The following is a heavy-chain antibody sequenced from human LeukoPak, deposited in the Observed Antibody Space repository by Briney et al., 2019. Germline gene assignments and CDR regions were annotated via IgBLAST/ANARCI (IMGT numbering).Heavy chain of an antibody. V-gene: IGHV4-39*01. D-gene: IGHD3-3*01. Sequence: KSSETLSLTCTVSGGSISSSNYYWGWIRQPPGKGLEWIGSIFYSGSTYYNPSLKSRVTVSLDTSKSQFSLKMSSVTAADTAVYYCARHTPEIDFWSGYSPSWFDPWGQGTLVTVSS. CDR1: GGSISSSNYY. CDR2: IFYSGST. J-gene: IGHJ5*02. CDR3: ARHTPEIDFWSGYSPSWFDP.